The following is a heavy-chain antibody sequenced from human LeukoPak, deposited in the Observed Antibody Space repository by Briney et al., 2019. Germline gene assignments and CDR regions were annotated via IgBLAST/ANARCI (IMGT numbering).Heavy chain of an antibody. Sequence: GGSLRLSXAASGFTFSRYWLSWVRQAPGKGLEWVAFIRYDGSNKYYADSVKGRFTISRDNSKNTLYLQMNSLRAEDTAVYYCAKLLSGNYGDPSCWGQGTLVTVSS. CDR3: AKLLSGNYGDPSC. J-gene: IGHJ4*02. CDR2: IRYDGSNK. D-gene: IGHD4-17*01. V-gene: IGHV3-30*02. CDR1: GFTFSRYW.